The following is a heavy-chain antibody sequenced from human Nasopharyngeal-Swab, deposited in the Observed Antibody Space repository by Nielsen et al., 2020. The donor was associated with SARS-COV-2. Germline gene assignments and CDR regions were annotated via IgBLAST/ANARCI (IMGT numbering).Heavy chain of an antibody. CDR3: AGDYYYYYGMDV. CDR2: ISYDGSNK. Sequence: GESLKISCAASGFTFSSYAMHWVRQAPGKGLEWVAVISYDGSNKYYADSVKGRFTISRDNSKNTLYLQMNSLRAEDTAVYYCAGDYYYYYGMDVWGQGTTVTVSS. CDR1: GFTFSSYA. J-gene: IGHJ6*02. V-gene: IGHV3-30-3*01.